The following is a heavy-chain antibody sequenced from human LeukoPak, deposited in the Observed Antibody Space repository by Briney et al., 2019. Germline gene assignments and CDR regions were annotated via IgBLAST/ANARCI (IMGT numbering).Heavy chain of an antibody. J-gene: IGHJ1*01. Sequence: SETLSLTCTVSVDSISKYYWSGIRQPPGKGLEWIGYIYYSGSTNYNSSLRSRITISVDTSKNQFSLKLSSVTTADTAVYYCASGPVPEYFQHRGQGTLVTVSS. CDR2: IYYSGST. D-gene: IGHD2-2*01. CDR3: ASGPVPEYFQH. CDR1: VDSISKYY. V-gene: IGHV4-59*01.